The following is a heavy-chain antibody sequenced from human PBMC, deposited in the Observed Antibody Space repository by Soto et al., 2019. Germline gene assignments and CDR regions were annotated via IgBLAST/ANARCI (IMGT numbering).Heavy chain of an antibody. Sequence: QVHLQESVPGLVKPSQTLSLTCTVSGGSISSGGYYWSWIRQHPGKGLEGIGYIYYSGSTYYNPSLTSPGTISVDTSKNQFSLKLSSVTAADTTVYYCARGGGYSYGYGFHFPLDYWGQGTLVTVSS. CDR2: IYYSGST. V-gene: IGHV4-31*01. J-gene: IGHJ4*02. CDR1: GGSISSGGYY. D-gene: IGHD5-18*01. CDR3: ARGGGYSYGYGFHFPLDY.